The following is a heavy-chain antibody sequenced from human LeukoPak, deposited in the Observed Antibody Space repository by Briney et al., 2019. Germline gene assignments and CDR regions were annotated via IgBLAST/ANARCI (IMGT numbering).Heavy chain of an antibody. CDR1: GFTFSSYA. J-gene: IGHJ4*02. Sequence: GGSLRLSCAASGFTFSSYAMSWVRQGPGKGGEWVSAISGGGGSTYSADSVKGRFTISRDNSKNTLYLQMNSLRPEDTAVYYCAKDLTPVTDGWGQGPLVTVSS. V-gene: IGHV3-23*01. CDR2: ISGGGGST. CDR3: AKDLTPVTDG. D-gene: IGHD4-17*01.